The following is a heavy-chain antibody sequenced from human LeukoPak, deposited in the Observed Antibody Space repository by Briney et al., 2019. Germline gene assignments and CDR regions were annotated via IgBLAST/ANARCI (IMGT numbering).Heavy chain of an antibody. D-gene: IGHD1-26*01. CDR3: ATDTEKYRRSYYGPYYLNY. CDR2: FDPEDGET. J-gene: IGHJ4*02. CDR1: GYTLTELS. V-gene: IGHV1-24*01. Sequence: ASVKVSCKVSGYTLTELSMHWVRQAPGKGLECMGGFDPEDGETIYAQKFQGRVTMTEDTSTDTAYMELSSLRSEDAAVYYCATDTEKYRRSYYGPYYLNYWGQGTLVTVPS.